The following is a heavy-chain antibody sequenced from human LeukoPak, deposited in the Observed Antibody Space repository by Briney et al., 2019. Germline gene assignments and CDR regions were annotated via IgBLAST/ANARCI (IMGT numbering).Heavy chain of an antibody. CDR3: VKGRTVTTFHYFDY. Sequence: PGGSLRLSCLASGFTFSTYAMHWVRQAPEKELEHVSTISSYGSTTYYADSVKGRFTISRDNSKNTLYLQMSSLRAEDTAVYYCVKGRTVTTFHYFDYWGQGILVTVSS. V-gene: IGHV3-64D*09. D-gene: IGHD4-17*01. CDR1: GFTFSTYA. CDR2: ISSYGSTT. J-gene: IGHJ4*02.